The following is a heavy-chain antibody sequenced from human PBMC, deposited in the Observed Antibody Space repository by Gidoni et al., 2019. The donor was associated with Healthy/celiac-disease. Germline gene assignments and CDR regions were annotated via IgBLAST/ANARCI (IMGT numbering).Heavy chain of an antibody. J-gene: IGHJ3*02. CDR3: ARALRQAAFDI. Sequence: QLQLQESGSGLVKPSHTLSLTCAVSGGSISSGGSSWSCIRQPPGKGLEWIGYIYHSGSTYYNPSLKSRVTISVDRSKNQFSLKLSSVTAADTAVYYCARALRQAAFDIWGQGTMVTVSS. CDR1: GGSISSGGSS. V-gene: IGHV4-30-2*01. CDR2: IYHSGST.